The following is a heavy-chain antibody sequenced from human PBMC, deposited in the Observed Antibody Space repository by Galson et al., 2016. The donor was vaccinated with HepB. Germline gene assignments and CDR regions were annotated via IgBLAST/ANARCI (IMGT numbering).Heavy chain of an antibody. J-gene: IGHJ4*02. CDR3: AKEGFGWYGIEY. CDR1: GFTFSSYA. Sequence: SLRLSCAASGFTFSSYAMHWVRQAPGKGLEWVAAISSDGSDIHYADSVKGRITIPRDNSKNTMYLQINRLKTEDTAVYYCAKEGFGWYGIEYWGQGTLVTVSS. CDR2: ISSDGSDI. D-gene: IGHD6-19*01. V-gene: IGHV3-30*04.